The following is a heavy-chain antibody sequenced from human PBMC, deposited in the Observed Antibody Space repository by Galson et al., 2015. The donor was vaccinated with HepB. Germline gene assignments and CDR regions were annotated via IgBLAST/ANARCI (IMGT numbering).Heavy chain of an antibody. CDR1: GYTLTDLS. CDR2: FDPEDGET. D-gene: IGHD3-9*01. J-gene: IGHJ4*02. Sequence: SVKVSCKVSGYTLTDLSMHWVRQAPGKGLEWMGGFDPEDGETIYAQKFQGRVTMTEDTSTDTAYMELSSLRSEDTAVYYCATDRPVLATGWQDDFWGQGTLVTVSS. CDR3: ATDRPVLATGWQDDF. V-gene: IGHV1-24*01.